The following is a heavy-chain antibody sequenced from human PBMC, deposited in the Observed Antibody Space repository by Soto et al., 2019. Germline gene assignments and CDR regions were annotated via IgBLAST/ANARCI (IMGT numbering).Heavy chain of an antibody. D-gene: IGHD6-6*01. CDR2: MNPNSGNT. Sequence: ASVKVSCKASGYTLTRYDFNWVRQATGQGLEWMGWMNPNSGNTGYAQKFQGRVTMTRNTSISTAYMELSSLRSDDTAVYYCARTCSSSSSYYYYYIDVWGKGTTVTVSS. CDR3: ARTCSSSSSYYYYYIDV. J-gene: IGHJ6*03. CDR1: GYTLTRYD. V-gene: IGHV1-8*01.